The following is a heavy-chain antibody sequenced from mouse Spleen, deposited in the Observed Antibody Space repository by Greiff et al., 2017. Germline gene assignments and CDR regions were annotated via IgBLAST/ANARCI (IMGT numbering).Heavy chain of an antibody. V-gene: IGHV2-2*01. J-gene: IGHJ3*01. Sequence: QVQLQQSGPGLVQPSQSLSITCTVSGFSFTSYGVHWVRQSPGKGLEWLGVIWSGGSTDYNAAFISRLSISKDNSKSHVFFKMNSLQADDTAIYYWARNVDSSGYLLAYWGQGTLVTVSA. CDR2: IWSGGST. D-gene: IGHD3-2*01. CDR3: ARNVDSSGYLLAY. CDR1: GFSFTSYG.